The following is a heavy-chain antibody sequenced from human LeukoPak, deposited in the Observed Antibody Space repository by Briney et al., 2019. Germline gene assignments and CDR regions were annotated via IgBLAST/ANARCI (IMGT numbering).Heavy chain of an antibody. J-gene: IGHJ4*02. Sequence: SETLSLTCAVYGGSISGYYWSWIRQPPGKGLEWIGEINHSGTTNYNPSLKSRVTISVDTSKNQFSLKLSSVTAADTAVYYCARGRGSRSDYWGQRTLVTVSS. CDR1: GGSISGYY. CDR3: ARGRGSRSDY. V-gene: IGHV4-34*01. CDR2: INHSGTT. D-gene: IGHD3-10*01.